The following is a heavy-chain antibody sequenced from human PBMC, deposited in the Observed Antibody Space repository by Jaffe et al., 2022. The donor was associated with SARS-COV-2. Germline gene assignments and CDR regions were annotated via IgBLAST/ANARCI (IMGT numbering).Heavy chain of an antibody. D-gene: IGHD3-9*01. V-gene: IGHV3-30*04. Sequence: QVQLVESGGGVVQPGRSLRLSCGASGFTFSSHSMHWVRQAPGKGLEWVSVISYDGSIKYYADTVKGRFTISRDNSKNTLYLQMNSLRAEDTAVYYCAKILTGYYKGPFDIWGHGTVVTVSS. J-gene: IGHJ3*02. CDR3: AKILTGYYKGPFDI. CDR2: ISYDGSIK. CDR1: GFTFSSHS.